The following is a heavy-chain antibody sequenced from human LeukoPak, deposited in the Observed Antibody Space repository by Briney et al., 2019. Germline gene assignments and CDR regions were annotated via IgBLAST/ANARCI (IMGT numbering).Heavy chain of an antibody. J-gene: IGHJ2*01. CDR2: INHSGST. V-gene: IGHV4-39*07. CDR3: ARGRNL. CDR1: GGSISSSSYY. Sequence: PSETLSLTCTVSGGSISSSSYYWGWIRQPPGKGLEWIGEINHSGSTNYNPSLKSRVTISVDTSKNQFSLKLSSVTAADTAVYYCARGRNLWGRGTLVTVSS.